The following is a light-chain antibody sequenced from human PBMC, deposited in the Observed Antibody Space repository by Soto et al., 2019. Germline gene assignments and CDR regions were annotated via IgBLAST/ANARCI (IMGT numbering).Light chain of an antibody. CDR1: RTDVDGHDY. J-gene: IGLJ1*01. Sequence: QSALTQPASVSGSPGQSITISCTGARTDVDGHDYVSWYQQHPGQAPKLIIFDVHNRPSGVSSRFSGSKSGDTASLTISGLRAEDDVDYYCSSYLARTPFYVFGTGTKVTVL. CDR3: SSYLARTPFYV. CDR2: DVH. V-gene: IGLV2-14*03.